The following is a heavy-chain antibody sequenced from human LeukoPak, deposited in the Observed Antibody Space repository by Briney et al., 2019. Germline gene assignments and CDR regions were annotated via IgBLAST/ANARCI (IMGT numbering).Heavy chain of an antibody. Sequence: SETLSLTCTVSGGSISSSSYYWGWIRQPPGKGLEWIGSINYSGSTYYNPSLKSRVTISVDTSKNQFSLKLSSVTAADTAVDYCARLEEIDRRRDYWGEGTLLTVSS. CDR1: GGSISSSSYY. J-gene: IGHJ4*02. V-gene: IGHV4-39*01. CDR3: ARLEEIDRRRDY. D-gene: IGHD3-22*01. CDR2: INYSGST.